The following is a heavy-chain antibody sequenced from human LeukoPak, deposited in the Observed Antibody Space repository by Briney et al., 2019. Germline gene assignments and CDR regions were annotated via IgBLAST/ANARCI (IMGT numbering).Heavy chain of an antibody. V-gene: IGHV4-30-2*01. CDR3: ARTPTGAWFDP. CDR1: GGSISSGGYY. Sequence: PSATLSLTCTVSGGSISSGGYYWSWIRQPPGKGLEWIGYIYHSGSTYYNPSLKSRVTISVDRSKNQFSLKLSSVTAADTAVYYCARTPTGAWFDPWGQGTLVTVSS. CDR2: IYHSGST. D-gene: IGHD4/OR15-4a*01. J-gene: IGHJ5*02.